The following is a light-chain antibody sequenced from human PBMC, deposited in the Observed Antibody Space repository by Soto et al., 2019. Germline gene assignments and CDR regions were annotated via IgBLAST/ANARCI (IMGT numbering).Light chain of an antibody. V-gene: IGKV3-20*01. CDR2: GAS. Sequence: VLSQSPAILSLSPGERATLSCRGSQSVSRSYLAWYQQKPGQAPRVLIYGASSRATGVPDRFSGGGSGTDFTLTISILEPEDLGVYYCQHYGQTFGPGTKVDIK. J-gene: IGKJ1*01. CDR1: QSVSRSY. CDR3: QHYGQT.